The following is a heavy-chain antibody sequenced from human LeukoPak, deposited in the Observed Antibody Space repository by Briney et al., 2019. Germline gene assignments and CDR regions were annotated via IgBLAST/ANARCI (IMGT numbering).Heavy chain of an antibody. D-gene: IGHD2-15*01. CDR1: GYTFTGYY. Sequence: ASVKVSCKASGYTFTGYYMHWVRQAPGQGLEWMGWINPNSGGTNYAQKFQGRVTMTRDTSISTAYMELSRLRSDDTAVYYCARKVVAATPDAFDIWGQGTMVTVSS. CDR3: ARKVVAATPDAFDI. V-gene: IGHV1-2*02. CDR2: INPNSGGT. J-gene: IGHJ3*02.